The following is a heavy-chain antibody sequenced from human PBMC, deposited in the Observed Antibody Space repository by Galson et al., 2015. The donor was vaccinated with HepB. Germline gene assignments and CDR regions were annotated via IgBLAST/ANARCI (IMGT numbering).Heavy chain of an antibody. CDR1: GFTFSNYA. CDR2: ISAGGDTT. CDR3: AKGDVWGSAARNYGMDV. Sequence: SLRLSCAASGFTFSNYAMTWVRQAPGKGLERVSSISAGGDTTYYADSVKGRFTISRDNAKKMLSLRTNSLRAEDTAVYYCAKGDVWGSAARNYGMDVWGQGTTVTVSS. D-gene: IGHD3-16*01. V-gene: IGHV3-23*01. J-gene: IGHJ6*02.